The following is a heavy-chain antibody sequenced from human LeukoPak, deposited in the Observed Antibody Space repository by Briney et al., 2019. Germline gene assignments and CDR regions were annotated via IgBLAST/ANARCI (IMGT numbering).Heavy chain of an antibody. Sequence: EASVKVSCKASGGTFSSYAISWVRQAPGQGLEWMGGIIPIFGTANYAQKFQGRVTITADKSTSTAYMELSSLRSEDTAVYYCARGDLRGVQLLWGRFRWFDPWGQGTLVTVSS. CDR1: GGTFSSYA. CDR3: ARGDLRGVQLLWGRFRWFDP. D-gene: IGHD2-2*01. J-gene: IGHJ5*02. CDR2: IIPIFGTA. V-gene: IGHV1-69*06.